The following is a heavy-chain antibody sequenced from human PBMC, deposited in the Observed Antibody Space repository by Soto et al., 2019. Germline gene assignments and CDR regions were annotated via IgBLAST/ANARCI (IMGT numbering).Heavy chain of an antibody. D-gene: IGHD6-13*01. Sequence: QVQLQESGPGLVRPSGTVSLTCAVSGLSIRSGDWWSWVRQPPGKGLEWIGEIHHSGSTNYNPSLKSRVTMSVVPSKDLFSLTLTSVTAADTAFYYSARDQGSHPGDWGQGTLVSVSS. CDR1: GLSIRSGDW. CDR2: IHHSGST. CDR3: ARDQGSHPGD. J-gene: IGHJ4*02. V-gene: IGHV4-4*02.